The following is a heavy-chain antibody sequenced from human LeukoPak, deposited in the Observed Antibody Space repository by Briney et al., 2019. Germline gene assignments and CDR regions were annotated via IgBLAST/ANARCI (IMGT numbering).Heavy chain of an antibody. CDR2: ISDRGDST. CDR3: AKGRWGLTINNFDI. CDR1: GFTITTYA. J-gene: IGHJ3*02. D-gene: IGHD3-9*01. V-gene: IGHV3-23*01. Sequence: QPGGSLRLSCAASGFTITTYAMGWVRQAPGKGLEWVSLISDRGDSTHYADSVKGRFTISRDSSKNTLYLHMNSLRGEDTAVYYCAKGRWGLTINNFDIWGQGTMVTVSS.